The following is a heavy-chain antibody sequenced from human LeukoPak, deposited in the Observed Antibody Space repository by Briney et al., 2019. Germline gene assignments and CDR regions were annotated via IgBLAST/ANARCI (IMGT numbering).Heavy chain of an antibody. CDR2: ISGSGGST. Sequence: VGSLRLSCAASGFTFSSYGMSWVRQAPGKGLEWVSAISGSGGSTYYADSVKGRFTISRDNSKNTLYLQMNSLRAEDTAVYYCAKAMVRGTDYYYYYMDVWGKGTTVTISS. J-gene: IGHJ6*03. D-gene: IGHD3-10*01. CDR3: AKAMVRGTDYYYYYMDV. V-gene: IGHV3-23*01. CDR1: GFTFSSYG.